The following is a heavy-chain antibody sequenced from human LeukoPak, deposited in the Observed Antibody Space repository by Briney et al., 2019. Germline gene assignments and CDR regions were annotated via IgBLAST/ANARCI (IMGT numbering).Heavy chain of an antibody. J-gene: IGHJ5*02. V-gene: IGHV4-31*03. CDR1: GGSISSGAYY. D-gene: IGHD3-10*01. CDR3: ARGGNYYGSGIGA. Sequence: PSETLSLTCTVSGGSISSGAYYWSWIRQRPGKGLDLIGYIYSSETTNYNPSLKSRVTISVDTSKNQFSLKLSSVTAADTAVYYCARGGNYYGSGIGAWGQGTLVTVSS. CDR2: IYSSETT.